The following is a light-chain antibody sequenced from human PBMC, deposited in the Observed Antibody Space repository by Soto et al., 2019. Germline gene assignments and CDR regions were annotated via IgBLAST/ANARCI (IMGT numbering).Light chain of an antibody. CDR3: SSWTSSSTYV. CDR1: SSDVGLYDY. J-gene: IGLJ1*01. CDR2: DVA. Sequence: QSALTQPASVSGSPGQSITISCTGTSSDVGLYDYVSWYQQHPGKAPKVVTHDVAKRPSGISNRFSGSKSGNTASLTISGLQAEDEADYYCSSWTSSSTYVFGTGTKLTVL. V-gene: IGLV2-14*03.